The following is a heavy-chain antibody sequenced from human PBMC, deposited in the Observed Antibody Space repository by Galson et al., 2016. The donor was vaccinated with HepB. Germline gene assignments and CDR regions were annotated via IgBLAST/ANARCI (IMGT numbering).Heavy chain of an antibody. CDR1: GDSVSNDHSA. J-gene: IGHJ3*01. CDR3: ASAKAAGTAFYL. Sequence: CAISGDSVSNDHSAWHWIRHSASRGLEWLGRTYYRSEWYHDYAESVQGRIAIIPDTSTNQLSLQLNTVTPEDTALYYCASAKAAGTAFYLWGQGTMVTVSS. D-gene: IGHD6-13*01. CDR2: TYYRSEWYH. V-gene: IGHV6-1*01.